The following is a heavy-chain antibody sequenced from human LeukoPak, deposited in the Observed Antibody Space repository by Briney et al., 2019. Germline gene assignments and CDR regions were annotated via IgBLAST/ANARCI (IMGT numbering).Heavy chain of an antibody. D-gene: IGHD3-3*01. CDR3: ARRSGYSPNWLDP. J-gene: IGHJ5*02. Sequence: PSETLSLTCTVSGGSVSSGNYYWSWIRQPPGKGLEWIGYIYYSGSTNYNPSLKSRVAMSVDTSKNQFSLKLTSVTAADTAVYYCARRSGYSPNWLDPWGQGTLVTVSS. CDR2: IYYSGST. CDR1: GGSVSSGNYY. V-gene: IGHV4-61*01.